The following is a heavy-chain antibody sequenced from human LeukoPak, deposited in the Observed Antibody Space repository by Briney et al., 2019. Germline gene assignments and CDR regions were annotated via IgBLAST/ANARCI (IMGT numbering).Heavy chain of an antibody. D-gene: IGHD4/OR15-4a*01. CDR1: GGSISSGGDY. V-gene: IGHV4-31*03. J-gene: IGHJ3*02. Sequence: SETLSLTCTVSGGSISSGGDYWSWIRQHPGKGLEWIGYISYSGTTYYNPSLKSRITISLDTSKNQFSLELSSVNAADTAVYYCARAAWRGTNSRDAFDIWGLGTVVTVSS. CDR3: ARAAWRGTNSRDAFDI. CDR2: ISYSGTT.